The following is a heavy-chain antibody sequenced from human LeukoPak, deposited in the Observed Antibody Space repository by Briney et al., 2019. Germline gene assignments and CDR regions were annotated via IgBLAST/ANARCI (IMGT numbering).Heavy chain of an antibody. Sequence: GGSLRLSCAASGFTFSSYWMSWVRQAPGKGLEWVANIKQDGSEKYYADSVEGRFTISRDNSKNTLYLQMNSLRAADTAVYYCARGSGSILYYYYTYVWGKGTTVTVSS. CDR3: ARGSGSILYYYYTYV. D-gene: IGHD3-10*01. J-gene: IGHJ6*03. V-gene: IGHV3-7*01. CDR2: IKQDGSEK. CDR1: GFTFSSYW.